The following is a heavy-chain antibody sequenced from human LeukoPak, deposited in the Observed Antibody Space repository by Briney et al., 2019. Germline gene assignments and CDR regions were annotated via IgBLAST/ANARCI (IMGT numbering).Heavy chain of an antibody. CDR1: GGSISSNSYY. J-gene: IGHJ4*02. Sequence: SETLSLTCTVSGGSISSNSYYWGWIRQPPGKGLEWIRSIYYSGNSYYNPSLKSRVTISVDTSKNQFSLKLSSVTAADTAVYYCARGDYGGTLFSYWGQGTLVTVSS. CDR3: ARGDYGGTLFSY. V-gene: IGHV4-39*01. D-gene: IGHD4-23*01. CDR2: IYYSGNS.